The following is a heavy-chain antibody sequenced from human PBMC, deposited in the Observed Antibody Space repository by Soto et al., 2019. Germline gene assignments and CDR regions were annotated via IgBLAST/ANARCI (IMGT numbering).Heavy chain of an antibody. D-gene: IGHD3-16*01. J-gene: IGHJ6*02. V-gene: IGHV4-4*02. CDR2: IYHTGTT. CDR3: ARDGPSYRPGYGMDV. CDR1: GGSISSSNW. Sequence: QVQLQESGPGLVKPSGTLSLTCAVSGGSISSSNWWSWVRQSPGKGLEWIGEIYHTGTTNYNPSLKSRVPISVDMSKKQFSLNLTSVTAADTGVYYCARDGPSYRPGYGMDVWGQGTTVIVS.